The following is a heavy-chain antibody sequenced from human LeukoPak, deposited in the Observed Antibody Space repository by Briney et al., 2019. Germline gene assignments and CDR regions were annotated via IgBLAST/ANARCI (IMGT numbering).Heavy chain of an antibody. CDR1: GYTFTSYA. D-gene: IGHD6-19*01. Sequence: SVKVSCKASGYTFTSYAMHWVRQAPGQRLEWMGGIIPIFGTANYAQKFQGRVTITADKSTSTAYMELSSLRSEDTAVYYCARDRRDSSGWPFDYWGQGTLVTVSS. CDR2: IIPIFGTA. V-gene: IGHV1-69*06. J-gene: IGHJ4*02. CDR3: ARDRRDSSGWPFDY.